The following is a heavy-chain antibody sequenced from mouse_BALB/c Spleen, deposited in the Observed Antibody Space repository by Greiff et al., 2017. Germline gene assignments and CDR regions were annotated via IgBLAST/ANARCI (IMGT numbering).Heavy chain of an antibody. V-gene: IGHV2-6-7*01. Sequence: QVQLKESGPGLVAPSQSLSITCTVSGFSLTGYGVNWVRQPPGKGLEWLGMIWGDGSTDYNSALKSRLSISKDNSKSQVFLKMNSLQTDDTARYYCAREGDYYGSSRYWYFDVWGAGTTVTVSS. J-gene: IGHJ1*01. D-gene: IGHD1-1*01. CDR1: GFSLTGYG. CDR3: AREGDYYGSSRYWYFDV. CDR2: IWGDGST.